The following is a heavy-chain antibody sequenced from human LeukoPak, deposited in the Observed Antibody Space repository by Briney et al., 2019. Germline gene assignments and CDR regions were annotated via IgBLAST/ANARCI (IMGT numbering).Heavy chain of an antibody. D-gene: IGHD3-10*01. CDR3: ATGVDMIWFALQS. Sequence: GGSLRLSCAASGFTFSNYCMSWVRQAPGKGLEWVSAIRGSGGSTFYADSVKGRFTISRDNSKNTLYLQMNSLNSDDTAVYYCATGVDMIWFALQSWGQGTLVSVSS. CDR2: IRGSGGST. V-gene: IGHV3-23*01. CDR1: GFTFSNYC. J-gene: IGHJ5*02.